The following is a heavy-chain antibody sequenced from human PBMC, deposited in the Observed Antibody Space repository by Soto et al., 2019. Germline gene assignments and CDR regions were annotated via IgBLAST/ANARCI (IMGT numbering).Heavy chain of an antibody. J-gene: IGHJ3*02. D-gene: IGHD1-20*01. CDR3: ARDRLLGITGTTAAFDI. V-gene: IGHV4-31*03. CDR1: GGSISSGGYY. Sequence: QVQLQESGPGLVKPSQTLSLTCTVSGGSISSGGYYWSWIRQHPGKGLEWIGYLYYSGSTYYNPSLKCRVTISVDTSKNQFSLKLSSVTAADTAVYYCARDRLLGITGTTAAFDIWGQGTMVTVSS. CDR2: LYYSGST.